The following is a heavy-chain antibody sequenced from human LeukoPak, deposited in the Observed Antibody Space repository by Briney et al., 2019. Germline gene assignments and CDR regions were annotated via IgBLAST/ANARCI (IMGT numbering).Heavy chain of an antibody. CDR2: ISWNSGSI. CDR3: AKDMGSGSYGDNDAFDI. D-gene: IGHD3-10*01. J-gene: IGHJ3*02. CDR1: GFTFDDYA. V-gene: IGHV3-9*01. Sequence: GGSLRLSCAASGFTFDDYAMHWVRQAPGKGLEWVSGISWNSGSIGYADSVEGRFTISRDNAKNSLYLQMNSLRAEDTALYYCAKDMGSGSYGDNDAFDIWGQGTMVTVSS.